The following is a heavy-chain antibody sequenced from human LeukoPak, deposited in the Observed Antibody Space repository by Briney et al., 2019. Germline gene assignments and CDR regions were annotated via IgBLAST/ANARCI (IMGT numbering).Heavy chain of an antibody. CDR2: INHSGST. D-gene: IGHD2-2*01. CDR3: ARDKGGIVVVPAAVYGMDV. J-gene: IGHJ6*02. CDR1: GGSFSGYY. V-gene: IGHV4-34*01. Sequence: PSETLSLTCAVYGGSFSGYYWSWIRQPPGKGLEWIGEINHSGSTNYNPSLKSRVTISVDTSKNQFSLKLSSVTAADTAVYYCARDKGGIVVVPAAVYGMDVWGQGTTVTVSS.